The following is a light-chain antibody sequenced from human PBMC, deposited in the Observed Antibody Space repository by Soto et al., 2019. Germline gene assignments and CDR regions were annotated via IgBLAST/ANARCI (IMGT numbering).Light chain of an antibody. V-gene: IGKV1-9*01. CDR3: QQLDNYPLT. Sequence: DIQLTQSPSFLSASVGDRVTITCRASQGISSYLAWYQLKPGKAPKLLISTASTLQSGVPSRFSGSGSGTEFTLTISSLQPEDFATYYCQQLDNYPLTFGQGTKVEIK. CDR2: TAS. CDR1: QGISSY. J-gene: IGKJ1*01.